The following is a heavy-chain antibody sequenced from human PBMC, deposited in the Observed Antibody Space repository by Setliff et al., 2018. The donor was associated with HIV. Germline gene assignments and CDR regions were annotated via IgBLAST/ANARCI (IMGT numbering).Heavy chain of an antibody. CDR3: ARGKSGSYDAYDI. D-gene: IGHD5-12*01. CDR1: GYSISNGYY. CDR2: MFHSGNT. V-gene: IGHV4-38-2*01. Sequence: SETLSLTCAVSGYSISNGYYWGWLRQSPGKGLEWIGSMFHSGNTYYNPSLESRVSMSVDTSTNQVSLQLSSVTAADTAVYYCARGKSGSYDAYDIWGQGTMVTVSS. J-gene: IGHJ3*02.